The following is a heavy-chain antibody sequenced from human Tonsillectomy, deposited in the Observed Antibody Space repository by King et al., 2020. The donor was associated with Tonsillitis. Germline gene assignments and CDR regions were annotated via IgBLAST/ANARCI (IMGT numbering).Heavy chain of an antibody. CDR3: ASLKTYGSGRYPFDY. Sequence: VQLVESGAEVKKPGESLRISCKGSGYSFTSYWISWVRQMPGKGLEWMGRIDPSDSYTNYSPSFQGHVTISADKSISTAHLQWSSLKASDTAMYYCASLKTYGSGRYPFDYWGQGTLVTVSS. CDR2: IDPSDSYT. J-gene: IGHJ4*02. D-gene: IGHD3-10*01. V-gene: IGHV5-10-1*03. CDR1: GYSFTSYW.